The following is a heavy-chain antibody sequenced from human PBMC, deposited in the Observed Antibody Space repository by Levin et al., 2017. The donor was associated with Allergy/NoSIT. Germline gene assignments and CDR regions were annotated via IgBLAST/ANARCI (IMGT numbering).Heavy chain of an antibody. J-gene: IGHJ4*02. CDR2: ISSSSSYI. V-gene: IGHV3-21*01. D-gene: IGHD3-3*01. CDR1: GFTFSSYS. Sequence: GESLKISCAASGFTFSSYSMNWVRQAPGKGLEWVSSISSSSSYIYYADSVKGRFTISRDNAKNSLYLQMNSLRAEDTAVYYCARQRGYDFWSGYSDYWGQGTLVTVSS. CDR3: ARQRGYDFWSGYSDY.